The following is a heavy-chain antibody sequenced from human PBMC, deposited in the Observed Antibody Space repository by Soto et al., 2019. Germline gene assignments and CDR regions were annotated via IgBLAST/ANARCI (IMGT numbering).Heavy chain of an antibody. V-gene: IGHV1-46*01. Sequence: GASVKVSCKASGYTFTSYYMHWVRQAPGQGLEWMGIINPSGGSTSYAQKFQGRVTMTRDTSTSTVYMELSSLRSEDTAVYYCASETIFGVVTPLRYYYYGMDVWGQGTTVTVSS. CDR2: INPSGGST. D-gene: IGHD3-3*01. CDR3: ASETIFGVVTPLRYYYYGMDV. CDR1: GYTFTSYY. J-gene: IGHJ6*02.